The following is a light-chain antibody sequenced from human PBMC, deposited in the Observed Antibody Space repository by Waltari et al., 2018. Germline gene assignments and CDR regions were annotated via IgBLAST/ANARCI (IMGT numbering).Light chain of an antibody. CDR3: QQYYSSPLT. V-gene: IGKV4-1*01. CDR2: EAS. J-gene: IGKJ2*01. CDR1: LSLLYSSNNKNY. Sequence: DIVMTQSPDSLSVSLGERATINCKYTLSLLYSSNNKNYLAWYQQKPGQPPELLIYEASTRESGVPDRFSGSGSGTDFTLTISSLQAEDVAVYYCQQYYSSPLTFGQGTKVEIK.